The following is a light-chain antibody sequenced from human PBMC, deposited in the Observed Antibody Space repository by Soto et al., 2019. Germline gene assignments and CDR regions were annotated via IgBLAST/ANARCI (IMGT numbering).Light chain of an antibody. J-gene: IGKJ5*01. Sequence: IHMNHSASSLSGSVGDRRIITKLARQGISSYLAWYQQKPVKAPKLLIYAASTLQSGVPSRFSGSGSGTEFTLTIGSLQPEDFATYYCEQLNRYPITFGQGTRLEN. V-gene: IGKV1-9*01. CDR1: QGISSY. CDR3: EQLNRYPIT. CDR2: AAS.